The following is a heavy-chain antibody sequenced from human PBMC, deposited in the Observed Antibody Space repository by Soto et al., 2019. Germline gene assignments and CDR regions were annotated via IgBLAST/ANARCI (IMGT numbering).Heavy chain of an antibody. Sequence: GGSLRLSCAASGFTFSSYAMSWVRQAPGKGLEWVSAISGSGGSTYYADSVKGRFTISRDNSKNTLYLQMNSLRAEDTAVYYCAKDLEGRVPAAKNYYYGMDVWGQGTTVTVSS. D-gene: IGHD2-2*01. CDR1: GFTFSSYA. J-gene: IGHJ6*02. CDR2: ISGSGGST. CDR3: AKDLEGRVPAAKNYYYGMDV. V-gene: IGHV3-23*01.